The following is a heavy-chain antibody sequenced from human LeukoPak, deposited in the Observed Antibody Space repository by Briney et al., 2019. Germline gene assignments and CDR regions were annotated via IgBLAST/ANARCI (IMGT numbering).Heavy chain of an antibody. D-gene: IGHD3-10*01. J-gene: IGHJ4*02. Sequence: GGSLRLSCAASGFTFSSYGMHWVRQAPGKGLEWVAVIWYDGSNKYYADSVKGRFTISRDNSKNTLYLQMNSLRAEDTAVYYCARDSRYYGSGSHPFDYWGQGTLVTVSS. CDR2: IWYDGSNK. CDR3: ARDSRYYGSGSHPFDY. CDR1: GFTFSSYG. V-gene: IGHV3-33*01.